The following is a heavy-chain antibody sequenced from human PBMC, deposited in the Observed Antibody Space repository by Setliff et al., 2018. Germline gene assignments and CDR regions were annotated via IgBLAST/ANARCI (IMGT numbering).Heavy chain of an antibody. Sequence: GGSLRLSCAASGFSFSSFWMNWVRQAPGKGLEWVANIKQDGSDKYYVDSVKGRFTVSRDNANKSLFLQMNSLRPEDTAVYYCARDSYTSPDYWGQGTLVTVSS. V-gene: IGHV3-7*01. CDR1: GFSFSSFW. CDR2: IKQDGSDK. J-gene: IGHJ4*02. CDR3: ARDSYTSPDY. D-gene: IGHD6-13*01.